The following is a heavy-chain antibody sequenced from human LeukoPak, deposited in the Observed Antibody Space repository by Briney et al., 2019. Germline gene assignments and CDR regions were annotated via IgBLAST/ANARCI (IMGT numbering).Heavy chain of an antibody. V-gene: IGHV3-48*01. Sequence: GGSLRLSCTASGFTFGDYAMSWFRQAPGKGLEWVSYISSSSSTIYYADSVKGRFTISRDNAKNSLYLQMNSLRAEDTAVYYCARSAFWSGYSGFDYWGQGTLVTVSS. CDR2: ISSSSSTI. D-gene: IGHD3-3*01. J-gene: IGHJ4*02. CDR1: GFTFGDYA. CDR3: ARSAFWSGYSGFDY.